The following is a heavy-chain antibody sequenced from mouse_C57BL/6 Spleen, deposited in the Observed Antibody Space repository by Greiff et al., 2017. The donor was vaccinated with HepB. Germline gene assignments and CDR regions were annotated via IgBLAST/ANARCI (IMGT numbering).Heavy chain of an antibody. J-gene: IGHJ4*01. CDR3: TPTTVVAKGAMDY. D-gene: IGHD1-1*01. CDR2: IDPETGGT. CDR1: GYTFTDYE. Sequence: VQLQQSGAELVRPGASVTLSCKASGYTFTDYEMHWVKQTPVHGLEWIGAIDPETGGTAYNQKFKGKAILTADKSSSTAYMELRSLTSEDSAVYYCTPTTVVAKGAMDYWGQGTSVTVSS. V-gene: IGHV1-15*01.